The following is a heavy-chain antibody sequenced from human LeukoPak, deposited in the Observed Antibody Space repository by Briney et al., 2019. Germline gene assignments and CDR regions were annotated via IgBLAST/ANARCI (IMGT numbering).Heavy chain of an antibody. Sequence: SETLSLTCAVSGYSISSGYYWGWIRQPPGKGLEWIGEINHSGATDYNPSLKSRVTISVDTSKNQFSLKVRSVTAADTAVYYCARRVRGVIISFYYYNGMDVWGQGTTVTVSS. CDR2: INHSGAT. CDR3: ARRVRGVIISFYYYNGMDV. CDR1: GYSISSGYY. J-gene: IGHJ6*02. D-gene: IGHD3-10*01. V-gene: IGHV4-38-2*01.